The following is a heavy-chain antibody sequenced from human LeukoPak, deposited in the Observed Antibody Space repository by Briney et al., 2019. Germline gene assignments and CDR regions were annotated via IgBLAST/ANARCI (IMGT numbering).Heavy chain of an antibody. CDR2: INQDAGEA. V-gene: IGHV3-7*02. Sequence: PGGSLRLSCEASGFTFSHYWMSWVRQAPGKGLEWVANINQDAGEAYYVDSVKGRFTISRDNAKNTVYLQLSSLRAEDTAVYYCVRASYSAATPGYWGQGTLVTVSS. J-gene: IGHJ4*02. CDR3: VRASYSAATPGY. CDR1: GFTFSHYW. D-gene: IGHD1-26*01.